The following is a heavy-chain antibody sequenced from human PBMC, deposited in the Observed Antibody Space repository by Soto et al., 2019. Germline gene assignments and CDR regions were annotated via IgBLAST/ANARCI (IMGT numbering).Heavy chain of an antibody. CDR1: GFTFNNYA. V-gene: IGHV3-23*01. CDR2: ISNTGGGT. J-gene: IGHJ4*02. Sequence: GGSLRLSCAASGFTFNNYAMNWVRQAPGMGLEWVATISNTGGGTYYADSVKGRFTISRDNSKNTLYLQMSSLRVEDTAVYYCAKDRIEGNFDYWGQGTQVTVAS. CDR3: AKDRIEGNFDY.